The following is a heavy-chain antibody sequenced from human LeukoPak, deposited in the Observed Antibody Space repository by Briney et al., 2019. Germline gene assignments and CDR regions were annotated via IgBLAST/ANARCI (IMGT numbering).Heavy chain of an antibody. CDR2: IYSTGTT. CDR3: ARDSYSYGYGGFDY. Sequence: PSQTLSLTCTVSGGSISSGDRYGSWIRQSPGKGLEWIGYIYSTGTTYYNPSLKSRVIISVDTSKNQFSLELNSVTAADTAVYYCARDSYSYGYGGFDYWGQGILVTVSS. V-gene: IGHV4-30-4*01. CDR1: GGSISSGDRY. J-gene: IGHJ4*02. D-gene: IGHD5-18*01.